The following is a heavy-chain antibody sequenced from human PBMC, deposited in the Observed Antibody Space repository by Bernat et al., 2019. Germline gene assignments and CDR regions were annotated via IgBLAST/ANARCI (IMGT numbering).Heavy chain of an antibody. CDR2: ISYDGSNK. D-gene: IGHD3-3*01. CDR1: GFTFSSYG. V-gene: IGHV3-30*18. J-gene: IGHJ6*02. Sequence: QVQLVESGGGVVQPGRSLRLSCAASGFTFSSYGMHWVRQAPGKGLEWVAVISYDGSNKYYADSVKGRFTISRDNSKNTLYLQMNSLRAEDTAVYYCAKEYYDFWSGYYTLGDHYYYYGMDVWGQGTTVTVSS. CDR3: AKEYYDFWSGYYTLGDHYYYYGMDV.